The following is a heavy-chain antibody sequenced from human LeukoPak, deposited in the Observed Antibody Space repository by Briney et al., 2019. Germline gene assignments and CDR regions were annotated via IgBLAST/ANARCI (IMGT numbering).Heavy chain of an antibody. J-gene: IGHJ3*02. V-gene: IGHV3-23*01. CDR2: IYASGSAT. D-gene: IGHD3-22*01. CDR3: AKRPLDSCGYYLGAFDR. Sequence: GGSLRLSCEASGFTFSSYAMTWVRQAPGKGLEWVSGIYASGSATHYADTVKGRFTISRDNSKNTLYLQMNSLRAEDTAVYYCAKRPLDSCGYYLGAFDRWGQGTMVSVSS. CDR1: GFTFSSYA.